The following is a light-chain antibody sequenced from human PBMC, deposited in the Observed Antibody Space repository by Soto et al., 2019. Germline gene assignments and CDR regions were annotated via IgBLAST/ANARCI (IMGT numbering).Light chain of an antibody. V-gene: IGKV3-20*01. Sequence: ESVLTQSPGTLSLSPGERATLSYRASQSVSSNYLAWYQQKPGQAPRLLIYGASTRATGIPDRFSGSGSGTDFTLTISRLEPEDFAVYYCQSGTFGQGTKLEIK. CDR3: QSGT. CDR1: QSVSSNY. CDR2: GAS. J-gene: IGKJ2*02.